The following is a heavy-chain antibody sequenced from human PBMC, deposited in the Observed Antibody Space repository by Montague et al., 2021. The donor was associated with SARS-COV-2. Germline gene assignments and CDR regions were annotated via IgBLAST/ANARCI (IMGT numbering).Heavy chain of an antibody. CDR3: ARDDPYCTNGVCYTGNWFDP. V-gene: IGHV6-1*01. Sequence: CAISGDSVSSNRAAWNWIRQSPSRGLEWLGRTYYRSKWYNDYAVSVKSRITINPDTSKNQFFLQLNSVTPEDTAVYYCARDDPYCTNGVCYTGNWFDPWGQGTLVTVSS. CDR2: TYYRSKWYN. D-gene: IGHD2-8*01. CDR1: GDSVSSNRAA. J-gene: IGHJ5*02.